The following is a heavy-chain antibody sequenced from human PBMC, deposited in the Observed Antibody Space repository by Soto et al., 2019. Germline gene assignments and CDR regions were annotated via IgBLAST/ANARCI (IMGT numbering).Heavy chain of an antibody. CDR1: GFTFRTYA. CDR3: VKEALAGDMDL. D-gene: IGHD3-16*01. J-gene: IGHJ6*02. CDR2: ISVSGGST. V-gene: IGHV3-23*01. Sequence: GGALRLSCAASGFTFRTYAIIWVRQAPGQGLEWVSAISVSGGSTYYLDSVKGRFTISRDNSKNTLSLQMNSLRVEDTAVYYCVKEALAGDMDLWGQGTTVTVSS.